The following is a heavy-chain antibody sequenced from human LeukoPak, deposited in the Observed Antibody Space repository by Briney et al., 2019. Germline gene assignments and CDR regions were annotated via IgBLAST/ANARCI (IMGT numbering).Heavy chain of an antibody. CDR1: GGSTSSSSYY. CDR3: ARRYDSTPFDY. CDR2: IYYSGST. Sequence: SETLSLTCTVSGGSTSSSSYYWGWIRQPPGKGLEWIGSIYYSGSTYYNPSLKSRVTISVDTSKNQFSLKLSSVTAADTAVYYCARRYDSTPFDYWGQGTLVTVSS. V-gene: IGHV4-39*01. D-gene: IGHD3-22*01. J-gene: IGHJ4*02.